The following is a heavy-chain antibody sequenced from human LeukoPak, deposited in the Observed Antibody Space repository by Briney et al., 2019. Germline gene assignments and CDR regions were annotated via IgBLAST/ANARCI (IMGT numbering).Heavy chain of an antibody. J-gene: IGHJ6*02. D-gene: IGHD3-3*01. V-gene: IGHV1-69*01. CDR3: ARDSHYDFWSGYYGSFGYYYGMDV. CDR1: GGTFSSYA. CDR2: IIPIFGTA. Sequence: SVKVSCKASGGTFSSYAISWVRQAPGQGLEWMGGIIPIFGTANYAQKLQGRVTITADESTSTAYMELSSLRSEDTAVYYCARDSHYDFWSGYYGSFGYYYGMDVWGQGTTVTVSS.